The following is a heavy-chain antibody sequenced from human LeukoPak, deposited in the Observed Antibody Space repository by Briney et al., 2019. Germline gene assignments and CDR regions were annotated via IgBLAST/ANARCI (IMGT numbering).Heavy chain of an antibody. J-gene: IGHJ4*02. Sequence: ASVKVSCKASGCTFTSYYMHWVRQAPGQGLEWMGIINPSGGSTSYAQKFQGRVTMTRDTSTSTVYMELSSLRSEDTAVYYCARDLGTVVVVAATPGVDYWGQGTLVTVSS. CDR2: INPSGGST. CDR3: ARDLGTVVVVAATPGVDY. D-gene: IGHD2-15*01. CDR1: GCTFTSYY. V-gene: IGHV1-46*01.